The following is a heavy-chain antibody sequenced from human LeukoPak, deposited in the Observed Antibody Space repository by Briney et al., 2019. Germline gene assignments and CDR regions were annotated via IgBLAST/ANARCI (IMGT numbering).Heavy chain of an antibody. D-gene: IGHD6-6*01. CDR1: GGSISSGSYY. CDR2: IYTSGST. Sequence: SETLSLTCTVSGGSISSGSYYWSWIRQLAGKGLEWIGRIYTSGSTNYNPSLKSRVTISVDTSKNQFSLKLSSVTAADTAVYYCARETEYSSSTFDYWGQGTLVTVSS. V-gene: IGHV4-61*02. CDR3: ARETEYSSSTFDY. J-gene: IGHJ4*02.